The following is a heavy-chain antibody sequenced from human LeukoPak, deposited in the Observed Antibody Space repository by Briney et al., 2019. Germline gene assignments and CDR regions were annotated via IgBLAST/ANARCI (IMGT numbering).Heavy chain of an antibody. CDR2: INHSGST. CDR1: GGSFRGYY. J-gene: IGHJ4*02. Sequence: SETLSLTCSVYGGSFRGYYWSWIRQPPGKGLEWIGEINHSGSTNYNPSLKSRVTISVDTSKNQFSLKLSSVTAADTAVYYCARAVRYSSSWFDYWGQGTLVTVSS. CDR3: ARAVRYSSSWFDY. V-gene: IGHV4-34*01. D-gene: IGHD6-13*01.